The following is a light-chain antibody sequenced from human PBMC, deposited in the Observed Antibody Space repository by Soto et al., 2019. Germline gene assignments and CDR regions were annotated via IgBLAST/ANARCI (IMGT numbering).Light chain of an antibody. Sequence: QPVLTQSPSASASLGASVKLTCTLSSGHSSYAIAWHQQQPEKGPRYLMKLNGDGSHSKGDGIPDRFSGSSSGAERYLTISSLQSEDEAVYFCQTWGTGIRVFGGGTKVTVL. CDR3: QTWGTGIRV. CDR1: SGHSSYA. V-gene: IGLV4-69*01. J-gene: IGLJ3*02. CDR2: LNGDGSH.